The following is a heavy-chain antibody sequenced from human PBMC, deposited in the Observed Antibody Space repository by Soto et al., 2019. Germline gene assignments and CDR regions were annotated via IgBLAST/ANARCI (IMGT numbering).Heavy chain of an antibody. CDR1: GFTFSDYY. Sequence: GGSLRLSCAASGFTFSDYYMSWIRQAPGKGLEWVSYISSSGSTIYYADSVKGRFTISRDNAKNSLYLQMNSLRAEDTAVYYCARVPQREWFGELLSFYYYYYMDVWGKGTTVTVSS. J-gene: IGHJ6*03. CDR2: ISSSGSTI. V-gene: IGHV3-11*01. CDR3: ARVPQREWFGELLSFYYYYYMDV. D-gene: IGHD3-10*01.